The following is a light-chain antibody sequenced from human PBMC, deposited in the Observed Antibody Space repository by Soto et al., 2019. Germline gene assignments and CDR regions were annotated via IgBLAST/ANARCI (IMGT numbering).Light chain of an antibody. CDR1: SSDVGGYNY. CDR2: EVS. Sequence: QSALTQPASVSGSPGQSITISCTGTSSDVGGYNYVSWYQQHPGKAPKLLIYEVSNRPSGVSNRFSGSMSGNTASLTNSGLQPEDEADYYCSSYPSSSLPYVFGTGTKVTLL. CDR3: SSYPSSSLPYV. J-gene: IGLJ1*01. V-gene: IGLV2-14*01.